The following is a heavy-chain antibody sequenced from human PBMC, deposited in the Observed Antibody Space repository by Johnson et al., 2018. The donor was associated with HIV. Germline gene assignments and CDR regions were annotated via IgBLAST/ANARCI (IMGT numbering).Heavy chain of an antibody. CDR3: AKVGPANDGLGAGDAFDI. D-gene: IGHD2-15*01. CDR1: GFTLSNYG. V-gene: IGHV3-30*18. J-gene: IGHJ3*02. CDR2: ISYDGSNT. Sequence: QMLLVESGGGVVQPGRSLRLSCAASGFTLSNYGIHWVRQAPGKGLEWVALISYDGSNTYYADSVRGRFTLSRDNSKNTVYLQMNSLRAEDTAVYYCAKVGPANDGLGAGDAFDIWGQGTMVTVSS.